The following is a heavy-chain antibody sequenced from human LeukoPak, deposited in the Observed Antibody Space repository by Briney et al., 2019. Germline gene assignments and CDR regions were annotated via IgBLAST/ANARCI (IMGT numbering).Heavy chain of an antibody. D-gene: IGHD3-22*01. CDR1: GFTFSSYG. CDR2: ISGSGGST. V-gene: IGHV3-23*01. J-gene: IGHJ3*02. Sequence: GGSLRLSCAASGFTFSSYGMNWVRQAPGRGLEWVSAISGSGGSTYYADSVKGRFTISRDNSKNTLYLQMNSLRAEDTAVYYCAKDPRIVVVHDAFDIWGQGTMVTVSS. CDR3: AKDPRIVVVHDAFDI.